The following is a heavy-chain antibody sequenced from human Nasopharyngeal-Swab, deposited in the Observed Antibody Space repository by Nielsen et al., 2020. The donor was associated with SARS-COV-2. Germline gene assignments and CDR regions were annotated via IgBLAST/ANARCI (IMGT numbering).Heavy chain of an antibody. CDR3: ARDNGVH. D-gene: IGHD2-8*01. V-gene: IGHV4-34*01. CDR2: INHSGST. J-gene: IGHJ4*02. CDR1: GGSFSGYY. Sequence: GPLRLSCAVYGGSFSGYYWSWIRQPPGKGLEWIGEINHSGSTNYNPSLKSRVTISVDTSKNQFSLKLSSVTAADTAVYYCARDNGVHWGQGTLVTVSS.